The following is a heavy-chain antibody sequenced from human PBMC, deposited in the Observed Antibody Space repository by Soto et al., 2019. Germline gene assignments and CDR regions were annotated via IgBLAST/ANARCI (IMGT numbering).Heavy chain of an antibody. CDR1: GFTFSNAW. CDR3: TTDNPPEGSSWYDPVPFDY. V-gene: IGHV3-15*07. J-gene: IGHJ4*02. D-gene: IGHD6-13*01. Sequence: EVQLVESGGGLVKPGGSLRLSCAASGFTFSNAWMNWVRQAPGKGLEWFGRIKSNTDGGTTDYAAPVKGRFTISRDDSKNTLYLQMNSLKTEDTAVYYCTTDNPPEGSSWYDPVPFDYWGQGTLVTVSS. CDR2: IKSNTDGGTT.